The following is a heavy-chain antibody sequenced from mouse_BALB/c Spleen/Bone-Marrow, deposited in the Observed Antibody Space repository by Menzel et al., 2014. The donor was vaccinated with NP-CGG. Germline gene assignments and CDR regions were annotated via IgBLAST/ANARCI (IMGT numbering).Heavy chain of an antibody. CDR3: TTSTMITTDVMDY. CDR1: GYTFTSYW. Sequence: VQLQQSGAELVKPGASVKLSCKASGYTFTSYWMHWVKLRPGQGFEWIGEINPSNGGTNYNEKFKRKATLTVDESSYTAYMQLSSLTSEDSAVYYCTTSTMITTDVMDYWGQGTSVTVSS. V-gene: IGHV1S16*01. CDR2: INPSNGGT. J-gene: IGHJ4*01. D-gene: IGHD2-4*01.